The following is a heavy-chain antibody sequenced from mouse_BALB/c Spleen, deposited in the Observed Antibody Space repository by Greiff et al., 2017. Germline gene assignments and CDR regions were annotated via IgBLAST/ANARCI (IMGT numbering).Heavy chain of an antibody. CDR3: ARSGSSHWYFDV. CDR1: GFTFSSFG. D-gene: IGHD1-1*01. J-gene: IGHJ1*01. Sequence: EVKLVESGGGLVQPGGSRKLSCAASGFTFSSFGMHWVRQAPEKGLEWVAYISSGSSTIYYADTVKGRFTISRDNPKNTLFLQMTSLRSEDTAMYYCARSGSSHWYFDVWGAGTTVTVSS. CDR2: ISSGSSTI. V-gene: IGHV5-17*02.